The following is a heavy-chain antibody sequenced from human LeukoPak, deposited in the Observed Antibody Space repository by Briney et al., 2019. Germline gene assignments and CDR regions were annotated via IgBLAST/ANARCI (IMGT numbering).Heavy chain of an antibody. CDR2: IYTSGST. D-gene: IGHD5-12*01. V-gene: IGHV4-4*07. CDR3: AGGSYTGYDSHGFDI. Sequence: SETLALTCTVSGGSISSYYWSWIRQPAGKGLEWIGRIYTSGSTNYNPSLKSRVTMSVDTSKNQFSLKLSSVTAADTAVYYCAGGSYTGYDSHGFDIWGQGTMVTVSS. CDR1: GGSISSYY. J-gene: IGHJ3*02.